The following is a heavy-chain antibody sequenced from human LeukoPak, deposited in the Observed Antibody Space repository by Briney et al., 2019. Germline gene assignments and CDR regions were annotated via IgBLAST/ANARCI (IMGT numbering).Heavy chain of an antibody. Sequence: SETQSLTCTVSGGSISSGSYYWSWIRQPAGKGLEWIGRIYTSGSTNYNPSLKSRVTISVDTSKNQFSLKLSSVTAADTAVYYCARDGDSGSYGSWFDPWGQGTLVTVSS. D-gene: IGHD1-26*01. CDR1: GGSISSGSYY. CDR3: ARDGDSGSYGSWFDP. CDR2: IYTSGST. J-gene: IGHJ5*02. V-gene: IGHV4-61*02.